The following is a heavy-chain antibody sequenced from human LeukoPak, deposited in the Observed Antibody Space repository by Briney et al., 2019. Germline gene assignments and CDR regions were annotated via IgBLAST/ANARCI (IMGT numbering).Heavy chain of an antibody. Sequence: GGSLRLSCAASGFTFSSYWMSWVRQAPGKGLEWVANIKQDGSEKYYVDSVKGRFTISRDNAKNSLYLQMNSLRAEDTAVYYCARAVLLWFGEFNYFDYWGQGTLVTVSS. V-gene: IGHV3-7*01. CDR2: IKQDGSEK. D-gene: IGHD3-10*01. CDR1: GFTFSSYW. J-gene: IGHJ4*02. CDR3: ARAVLLWFGEFNYFDY.